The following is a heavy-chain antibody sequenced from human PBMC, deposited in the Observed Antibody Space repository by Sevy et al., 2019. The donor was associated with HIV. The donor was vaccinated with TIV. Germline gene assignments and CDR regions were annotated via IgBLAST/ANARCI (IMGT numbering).Heavy chain of an antibody. D-gene: IGHD4-17*01. V-gene: IGHV5-51*01. CDR1: GYSFTSYW. J-gene: IGHJ6*03. CDR2: IYPGDSDT. Sequence: GESLKISCKGSGYSFTSYWIGWVRQMPGKGLEWMGIIYPGDSDTRYSPSFQGQVTISADKSISTAYLQWSSLKASDTAMYYCARQGYLRGLRSRGNYYYYYYMDVWGKGTTVTVSS. CDR3: ARQGYLRGLRSRGNYYYYYYMDV.